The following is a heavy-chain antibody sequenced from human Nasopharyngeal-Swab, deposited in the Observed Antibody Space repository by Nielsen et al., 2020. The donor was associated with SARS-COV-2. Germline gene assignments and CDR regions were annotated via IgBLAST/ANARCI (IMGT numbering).Heavy chain of an antibody. V-gene: IGHV1-69*04. CDR2: IIPILGIT. CDR1: GGTFSSYG. Sequence: SVKVSCKASGGTFSSYGISWVRQAPGQGLEWMGRIIPILGITNYPQKFQGRVTITADKSTGTAYMELSSLRSEDTAVYYCAREVGYSGSYFDYWGQGALVTVSS. J-gene: IGHJ4*02. D-gene: IGHD1-26*01. CDR3: AREVGYSGSYFDY.